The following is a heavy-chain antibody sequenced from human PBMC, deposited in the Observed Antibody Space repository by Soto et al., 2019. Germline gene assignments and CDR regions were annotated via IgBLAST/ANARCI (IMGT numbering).Heavy chain of an antibody. CDR3: ARDRGSAMSRDAVALQRRDYYYGMDV. Sequence: QVQLQESGPGLVKPSQTLSLTCTVSGGSISSGGYYWSWIRQHPGKGLEWIGYIYYSGSTYYNPSLKSRVTISVDTSKNRFSLKLSSVTAADTAVYYCARDRGSAMSRDAVALQRRDYYYGMDVWGQGTTVTVSS. D-gene: IGHD2-2*01. CDR2: IYYSGST. CDR1: GGSISSGGYY. J-gene: IGHJ6*02. V-gene: IGHV4-31*03.